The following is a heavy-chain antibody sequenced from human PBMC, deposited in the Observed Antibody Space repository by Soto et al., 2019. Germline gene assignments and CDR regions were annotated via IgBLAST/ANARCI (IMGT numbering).Heavy chain of an antibody. CDR1: GGSISSSNW. J-gene: IGHJ6*02. CDR3: ARAGYYDSSGYWSNRPSYYYGMDV. D-gene: IGHD3-22*01. CDR2: IYHSGST. Sequence: SETLSLTCAVSGGSISSSNWWSWVRQPPGKGLEWIGEIYHSGSTNYNPSLKSRVTISVDKSKNQFSLKLSSVTAADTAVYYCARAGYYDSSGYWSNRPSYYYGMDVWGQGPTVTVSS. V-gene: IGHV4-4*02.